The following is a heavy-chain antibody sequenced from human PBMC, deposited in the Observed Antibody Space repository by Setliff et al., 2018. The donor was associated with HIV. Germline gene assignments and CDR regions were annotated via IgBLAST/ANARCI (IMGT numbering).Heavy chain of an antibody. Sequence: SETLSLTCNVSGGSIISGSYYWSWIRQPAGKGLEWIGRIYTSGGVTYNPSLESRVTISVDTSKNQFSLKLTSLTAADTAVYYCARWRHSSTWYMGFDPWGRGILVTVSS. D-gene: IGHD6-13*01. V-gene: IGHV4-61*02. CDR3: ARWRHSSTWYMGFDP. CDR2: IYTSGGV. J-gene: IGHJ5*02. CDR1: GGSIISGSYY.